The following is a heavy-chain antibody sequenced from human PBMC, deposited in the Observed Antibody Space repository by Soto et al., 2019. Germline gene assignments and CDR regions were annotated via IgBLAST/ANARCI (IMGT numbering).Heavy chain of an antibody. D-gene: IGHD3-3*01. Sequence: ASVKVSCKASGYTFTSYYMHWVRQAPGQGLEWMGVINPSGGSTSYAQKFQGRVTMTRDTSTSTVYMELSSLRSEDTAVYYCTRTYYDFWSGYIRAAGMDVWGQG. J-gene: IGHJ6*01. CDR3: TRTYYDFWSGYIRAAGMDV. CDR2: INPSGGST. CDR1: GYTFTSYY. V-gene: IGHV1-46*01.